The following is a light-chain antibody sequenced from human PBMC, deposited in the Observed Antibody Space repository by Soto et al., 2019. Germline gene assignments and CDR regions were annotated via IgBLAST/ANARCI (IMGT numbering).Light chain of an antibody. V-gene: IGKV3-20*01. CDR3: QQYGSSGT. CDR1: QSVSYN. CDR2: GAS. Sequence: EIEMTQSPATMSVSPGDRVTLSCRASQSVSYNLAWYQQTFGQAPRLLIYGASNRATGIPDRFSGSGSGTDFTLTISRLEPEDFAVYYCQQYGSSGTFGQGTKVDIK. J-gene: IGKJ1*01.